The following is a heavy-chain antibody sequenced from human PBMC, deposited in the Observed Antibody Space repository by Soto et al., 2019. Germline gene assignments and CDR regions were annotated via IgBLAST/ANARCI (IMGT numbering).Heavy chain of an antibody. CDR2: INPSGGST. Sequence: ASVKVSCKASGYTFTSYYMHWVRQAPGQGLEWMGIINPSGGSTSYAQKFQGRVTMTRDTSTSTVYMELSSLRSEDTAVYYCAAEIGRNNWNDRPFDIWGQGTMVTVSS. CDR1: GYTFTSYY. V-gene: IGHV1-46*01. CDR3: AAEIGRNNWNDRPFDI. D-gene: IGHD1-20*01. J-gene: IGHJ3*02.